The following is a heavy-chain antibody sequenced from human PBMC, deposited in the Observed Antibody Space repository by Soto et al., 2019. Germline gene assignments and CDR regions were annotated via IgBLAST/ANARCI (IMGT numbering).Heavy chain of an antibody. Sequence: XGSLRLSCIVSGFTFSDHFMAWVRQAPGKGLEWVSDISTTRNYTKYADSVKGRFSMSRDNARNSVYLQMNRLRADDTAVYYCARVSRDYHLYYFDYWGQGALVTVSS. J-gene: IGHJ4*02. CDR3: ARVSRDYHLYYFDY. V-gene: IGHV3-11*06. CDR2: ISTTRNYT. D-gene: IGHD2-21*01. CDR1: GFTFSDHF.